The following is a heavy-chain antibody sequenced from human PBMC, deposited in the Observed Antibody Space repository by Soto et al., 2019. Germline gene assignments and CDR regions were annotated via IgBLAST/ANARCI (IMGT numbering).Heavy chain of an antibody. CDR2: ISAYNGNT. CDR1: GYTFTNYG. CDR3: ARDGGYSHGMDV. J-gene: IGHJ6*02. Sequence: ASVKVSCTASGYTFTNYGISWVRQAPGQGLEWMGWISAYNGNTNYAQKLQGRVTMTTDTSTSTGYMELRSLRSDDTAVYYCARDGGYSHGMDVWGQGTTVTVSS. D-gene: IGHD3-16*01. V-gene: IGHV1-18*01.